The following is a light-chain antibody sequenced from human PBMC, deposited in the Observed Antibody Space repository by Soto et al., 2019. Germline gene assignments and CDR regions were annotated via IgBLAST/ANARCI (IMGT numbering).Light chain of an antibody. CDR1: QNIYTW. V-gene: IGKV1-39*01. J-gene: IGKJ1*01. Sequence: DIQMTQSPSTLSASVGDRVPINCRASQNIYTWLAWYQQKPGEGPRLIIYIASRLQSGVPSRFTGSGSGTDFSLTISSLQPEDFATYYCQQSYGTPRTFGQGTKVDIK. CDR3: QQSYGTPRT. CDR2: IAS.